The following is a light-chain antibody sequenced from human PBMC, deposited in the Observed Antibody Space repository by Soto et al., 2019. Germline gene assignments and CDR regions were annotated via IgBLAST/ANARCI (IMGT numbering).Light chain of an antibody. J-gene: IGKJ1*01. CDR3: QHSTTWT. V-gene: IGKV1-39*01. CDR2: AAS. Sequence: IQLTQSPSSLSASVGCRFTITCRASQGISTYLNWYQQKPGKAPKLLIYAASSLQSGVPSRFSGSGSETDFTLTISSMQPEDFATYSCQHSTTWTFGQGTKVDIK. CDR1: QGISTY.